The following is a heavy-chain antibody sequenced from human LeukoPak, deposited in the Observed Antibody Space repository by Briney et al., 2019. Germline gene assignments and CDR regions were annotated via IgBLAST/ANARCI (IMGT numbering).Heavy chain of an antibody. CDR2: IPYDGSNK. Sequence: PGGSLRLSCAASGFTFSSYGMHWVRQAPGKGLEWVAVIPYDGSNKYYADSVKGRFTISKDNAKNSLYLQMNSLRAEDTALYHCARNNGMDVWGQGTTVIVSS. J-gene: IGHJ6*02. CDR3: ARNNGMDV. V-gene: IGHV3-30*03. CDR1: GFTFSSYG.